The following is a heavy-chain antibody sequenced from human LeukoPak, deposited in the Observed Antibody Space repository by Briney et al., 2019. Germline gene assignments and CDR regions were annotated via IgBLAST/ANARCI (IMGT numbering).Heavy chain of an antibody. D-gene: IGHD6-13*01. CDR3: ARDRSSSWAGGAFDI. J-gene: IGHJ3*02. CDR1: GYTFTSYA. CDR2: INAGNGNT. V-gene: IGHV1-3*01. Sequence: ASVEVSCKASGYTFTSYAMHWVRQAPGQRLEGMGWINAGNGNTKYSQKFQGRVTITADESTSTAYMELSSLRSEDTAVYYCARDRSSSWAGGAFDIWGQGTMVTVSS.